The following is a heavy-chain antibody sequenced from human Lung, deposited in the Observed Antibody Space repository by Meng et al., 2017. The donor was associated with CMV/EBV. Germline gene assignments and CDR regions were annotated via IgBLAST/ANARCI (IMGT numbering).Heavy chain of an antibody. Sequence: SVXVSXXTSGYTFSAYQMHWIRQAPGHGLEWMGWINTSSGVTRSAPKYQGRVTMTSDRYSTAYLELTSLTSDDTAFYYCARFGGAPVGSTPPDYWGQGTXVTVSS. CDR3: ARFGGAPVGSTPPDY. CDR1: GYTFSAYQ. J-gene: IGHJ4*02. V-gene: IGHV1-2*02. D-gene: IGHD1-26*01. CDR2: INTSSGVT.